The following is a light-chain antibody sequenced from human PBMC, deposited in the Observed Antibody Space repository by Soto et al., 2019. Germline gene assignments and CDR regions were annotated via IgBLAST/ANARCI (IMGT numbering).Light chain of an antibody. J-gene: IGKJ1*01. CDR2: KAS. V-gene: IGKV1-5*03. Sequence: DIQMTQSPSTLSASVGDRVTITYRASQSISSWLAWYQQKPGRAPKLLIYKASSVESGVPSRFSGSGSGTEFTLTISSLQPEDFATYYCQQYNSYSWTFGQGTKLEIK. CDR1: QSISSW. CDR3: QQYNSYSWT.